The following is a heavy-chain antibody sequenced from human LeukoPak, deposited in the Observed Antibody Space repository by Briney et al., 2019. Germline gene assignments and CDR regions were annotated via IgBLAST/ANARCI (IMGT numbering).Heavy chain of an antibody. CDR2: ISGSGDST. D-gene: IGHD2-15*01. J-gene: IGHJ4*02. CDR1: GFTFSSYA. V-gene: IGHV3-23*01. Sequence: GGSLRLSCAASGFTFSSYAMSWVRQAPGKGLEWVSAISGSGDSTYYADSVKGRFTISRDNSKNTLYLRMNSLRAEDTAVYYCAKAGAVVVVAAKYFDYWGQGTLVTVSS. CDR3: AKAGAVVVVAAKYFDY.